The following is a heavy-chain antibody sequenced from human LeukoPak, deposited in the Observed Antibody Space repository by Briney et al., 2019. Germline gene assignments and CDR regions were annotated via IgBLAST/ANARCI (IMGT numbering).Heavy chain of an antibody. CDR2: ITSSGSTI. Sequence: GGSLRLSCAASGSTFSSYETNWVRQAPGKGLEWVSYITSSGSTIYYADSVKGRFTISRDNAKNSLYLQMNSLRAEDTAVYYCARGIAPHDYWGQGTLVTVSS. V-gene: IGHV3-48*03. J-gene: IGHJ4*02. CDR3: ARGIAPHDY. CDR1: GSTFSSYE. D-gene: IGHD6-13*01.